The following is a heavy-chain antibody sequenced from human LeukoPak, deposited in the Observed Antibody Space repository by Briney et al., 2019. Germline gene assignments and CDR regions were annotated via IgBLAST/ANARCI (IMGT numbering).Heavy chain of an antibody. D-gene: IGHD3-3*01. CDR1: SGSISSYY. Sequence: SETLSLTCTVSSGSISSYYWSWIRQPPGKGLEWIGYIYYSGSTNYNPSLKSRVTISVDTSKNQFSLKLSSVTAADTAVYYCARVFRNWFDPWGQGTLVTVSS. V-gene: IGHV4-59*01. J-gene: IGHJ5*02. CDR3: ARVFRNWFDP. CDR2: IYYSGST.